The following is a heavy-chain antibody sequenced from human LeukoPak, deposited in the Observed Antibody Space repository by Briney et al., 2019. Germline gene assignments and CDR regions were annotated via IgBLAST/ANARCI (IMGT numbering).Heavy chain of an antibody. CDR3: AGSIIGHFDY. D-gene: IGHD3/OR15-3a*01. Sequence: GGSLRLSCAASGFTFSNYWMTWVRQAPGKGLECVAHIKEDGSEKYYVDSVRGRFTISRDNAKNSLYLQMNSLRAEDTALYYCAGSIIGHFDYWGQGILVTVSS. V-gene: IGHV3-7*01. CDR1: GFTFSNYW. J-gene: IGHJ4*02. CDR2: IKEDGSEK.